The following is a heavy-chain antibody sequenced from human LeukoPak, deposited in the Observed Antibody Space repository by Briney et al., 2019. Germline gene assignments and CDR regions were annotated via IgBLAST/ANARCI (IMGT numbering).Heavy chain of an antibody. J-gene: IGHJ4*02. D-gene: IGHD3-3*01. Sequence: GGSLRLSCAASGFTFSSYAMSWLRQAPGKGLEWVSAISGSGGNTYYADSVKGRFTISRDNSKNTLYLQMNSLRAEDTAVYYCARDRGDFWSGYPPLNYWGQGTLVTVSS. CDR3: ARDRGDFWSGYPPLNY. CDR2: ISGSGGNT. V-gene: IGHV3-23*01. CDR1: GFTFSSYA.